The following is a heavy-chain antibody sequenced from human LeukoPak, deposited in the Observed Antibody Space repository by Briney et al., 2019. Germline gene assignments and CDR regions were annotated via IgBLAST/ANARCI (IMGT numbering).Heavy chain of an antibody. D-gene: IGHD3-10*01. CDR1: GFTFSSYS. J-gene: IGHJ6*02. CDR3: ARGWFGSGSYYYYYGMDV. V-gene: IGHV3-21*01. CDR2: ISSSSSYI. Sequence: PGGSLRLSCAASGFTFSSYSMNWVRQAPGKGLEWVSSISSSSSYIYYADSVKGRFTISRDNAKNSLYLQMNSLRAEDTAVYYCARGWFGSGSYYYYYGMDVWGQGTTVTVSS.